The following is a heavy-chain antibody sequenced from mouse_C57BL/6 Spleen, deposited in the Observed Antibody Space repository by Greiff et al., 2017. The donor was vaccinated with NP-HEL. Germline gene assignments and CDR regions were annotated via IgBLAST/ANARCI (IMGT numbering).Heavy chain of an antibody. D-gene: IGHD1-3*01. J-gene: IGHJ1*03. V-gene: IGHV5-9*01. CDR1: GFTFSSYT. CDR2: ISGGGGNT. CDR3: ASRSSFYWYFDV. Sequence: EVQLVESGGGLVKPGGSLKLSCAASGFTFSSYTMSWVRQTPEKRLEWVATISGGGGNTYYPDSVKGRFTISRDNAKNTLYLQMSSLRSEDTALYYCASRSSFYWYFDVWGTGTTVTVSS.